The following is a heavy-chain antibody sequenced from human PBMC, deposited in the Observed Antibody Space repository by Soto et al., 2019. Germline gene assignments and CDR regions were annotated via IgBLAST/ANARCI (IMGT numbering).Heavy chain of an antibody. Sequence: EVLLLESGGGLVQPGGSLRLSCEASGFSFSSFAMNWVRQAPGKGLEWVSAIGDSGASTYYADSVKGRFTISRDNSRNTLYLQLNCLRPEDTAVYYCAKWVELNVWGNGTTVTASS. CDR2: IGDSGAST. V-gene: IGHV3-23*01. CDR1: GFSFSSFA. J-gene: IGHJ6*04. D-gene: IGHD1-26*01. CDR3: AKWVELNV.